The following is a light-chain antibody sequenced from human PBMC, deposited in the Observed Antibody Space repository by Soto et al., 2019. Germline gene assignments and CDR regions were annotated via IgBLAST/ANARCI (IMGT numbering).Light chain of an antibody. V-gene: IGLV2-11*01. CDR3: CSYAGSYTWV. J-gene: IGLJ3*02. CDR2: DVN. Sequence: QSALTQPRSVSGAPGQSVTLSCTGTSSDVGSYNYVSWYQQHPGKAPKLMIDDVNKRPSGVPDRFSGSRSGNTASLTISVLHAEDEADYYCCSYAGSYTWVFGGGTKLTVL. CDR1: SSDVGSYNY.